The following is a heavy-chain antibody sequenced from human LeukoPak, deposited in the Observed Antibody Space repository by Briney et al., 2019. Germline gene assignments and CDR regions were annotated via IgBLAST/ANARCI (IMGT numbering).Heavy chain of an antibody. Sequence: GGALRLFCSASGFTVRSNYMRRVRQQPGKGLEWVSVIYSGGSTYYADSVKGRFTISRHNSKNALYLQTNSRRAEDTAVDYCARGTVMAHFDYWGHGTLVTV. CDR1: GFTVRSNY. CDR3: ARGTVMAHFDY. V-gene: IGHV3-53*04. D-gene: IGHD5-24*01. CDR2: IYSGGST. J-gene: IGHJ4*01.